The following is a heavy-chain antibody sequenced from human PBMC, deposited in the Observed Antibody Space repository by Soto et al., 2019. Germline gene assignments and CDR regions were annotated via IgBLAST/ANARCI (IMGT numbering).Heavy chain of an antibody. CDR1: GGSFSGYY. J-gene: IGHJ1*01. CDR2: INHSGST. Sequence: QVQLQQWGAGLLKPSETLSLTCAVYGGSFSGYYWSWIRQPPGKGLEWIGEINHSGSTNYNPSLKSRVTISVDTSKNQFSLKLSSVTAADTAVSYCARGKSGYSSGWYLTEYFQHWGQGTLVTVSS. V-gene: IGHV4-34*01. D-gene: IGHD6-19*01. CDR3: ARGKSGYSSGWYLTEYFQH.